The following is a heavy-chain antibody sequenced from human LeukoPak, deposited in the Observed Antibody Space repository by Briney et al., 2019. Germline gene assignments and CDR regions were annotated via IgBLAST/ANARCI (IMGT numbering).Heavy chain of an antibody. CDR1: GFTFSSYA. D-gene: IGHD2-2*01. CDR2: ISGSGGST. J-gene: IGHJ4*02. V-gene: IGHV3-23*01. Sequence: SGGSLRLSCAASGFTFSSYAMSWVRQAPGKGLEWVSAISGSGGSTYYADSVKGRFTISRDNSKNTLYLQINSLRAEDTAVYYCATSLTDTPGYFDYWGQGTLVTVSS. CDR3: ATSLTDTPGYFDY.